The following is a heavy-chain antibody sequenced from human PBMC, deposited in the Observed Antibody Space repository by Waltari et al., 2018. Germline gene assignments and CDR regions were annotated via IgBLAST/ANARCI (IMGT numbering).Heavy chain of an antibody. CDR3: ARGSLRITMIVVVGFDY. J-gene: IGHJ4*02. V-gene: IGHV1-2*02. D-gene: IGHD3-22*01. CDR1: GYTFTGYY. CDR2: INPNSGGT. Sequence: VQLVQSGAEVKKPGASVKVSCKASGYTFTGYYMHWVRQAPGQGLEWMGWINPNSGGTNYAQKFQGRVTMTRDTSISTAYMELSRLRSDDTAVYYCARGSLRITMIVVVGFDYWGQGTLVTVSS.